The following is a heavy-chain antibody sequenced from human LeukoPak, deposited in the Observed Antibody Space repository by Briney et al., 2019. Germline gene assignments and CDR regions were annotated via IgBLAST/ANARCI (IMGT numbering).Heavy chain of an antibody. CDR2: IYYSGST. J-gene: IGHJ4*02. Sequence: PSETLSLTCTVSGGSISSYYWSWIRQPPGKGLEWIGYIYYSGSTNYNPSLKSRVTISVDTSKNQFSLKLSSVTAADTAVYYCARESFLLWFGTYTWRYFDYWGQGTLVTVSS. V-gene: IGHV4-59*12. CDR1: GGSISSYY. D-gene: IGHD3-10*01. CDR3: ARESFLLWFGTYTWRYFDY.